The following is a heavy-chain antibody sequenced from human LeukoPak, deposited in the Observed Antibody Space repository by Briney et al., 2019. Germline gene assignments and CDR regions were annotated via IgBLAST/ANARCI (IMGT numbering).Heavy chain of an antibody. CDR2: ISWNSGSI. CDR1: GFTFDDYA. CDR3: AKGANYYDSSGYPYFDY. V-gene: IGHV3-9*03. J-gene: IGHJ4*02. D-gene: IGHD3-22*01. Sequence: GRSLRLSCAASGFTFDDYAMHWVRQAPGKGLEWVSGISWNSGSIGYADSVKGRFTISRDNAKNSLYLQMNSPRAEDMALYYCAKGANYYDSSGYPYFDYWGQGTLVTVSS.